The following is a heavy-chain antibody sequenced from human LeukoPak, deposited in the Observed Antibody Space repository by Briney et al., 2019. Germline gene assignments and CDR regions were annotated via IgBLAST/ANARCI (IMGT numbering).Heavy chain of an antibody. CDR2: INHSGST. Sequence: SETLSLTCAVYGGSFSGYYWSWIRQPPGKGLEWIGEINHSGSTNYNPSLKSRVTISVDTSKNQFSLKLSSVTAADTAVYYCATRSGSYYTFDYWGQGTLVTVSS. CDR1: GGSFSGYY. J-gene: IGHJ4*02. CDR3: ATRSGSYYTFDY. D-gene: IGHD3-10*01. V-gene: IGHV4-34*01.